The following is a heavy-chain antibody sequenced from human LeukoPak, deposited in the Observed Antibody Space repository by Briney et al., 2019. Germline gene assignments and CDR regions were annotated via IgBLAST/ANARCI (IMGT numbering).Heavy chain of an antibody. CDR2: ISGYNGNT. Sequence: ASVKVSCKASGYSFSSYGISWVRQAPGQGLEWMGWISGYNGNTNYAQKLQGRVTMTTDTSTSTAYMELRSLRSDDTAVYYCAREYSFLYGGNSFRYFDLWGRGTLVTVSS. J-gene: IGHJ2*01. CDR1: GYSFSSYG. D-gene: IGHD4-23*01. CDR3: AREYSFLYGGNSFRYFDL. V-gene: IGHV1-18*01.